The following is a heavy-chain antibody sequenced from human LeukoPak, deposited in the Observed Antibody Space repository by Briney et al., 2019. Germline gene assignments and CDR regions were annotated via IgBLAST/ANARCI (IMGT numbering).Heavy chain of an antibody. CDR2: INHSGST. V-gene: IGHV4-34*01. D-gene: IGHD3-10*01. CDR3: ARGFWGELLSVGFDP. J-gene: IGHJ5*02. CDR1: GGSFSGYY. Sequence: SETLSLTCAVYGGSFSGYYWSWIRQPPGKGLEWIGEINHSGSTNYNPSLKSRVTISVDTSKNQFSLKLSSVTAADTAVYYCARGFWGELLSVGFDPWGQGTLVTVSS.